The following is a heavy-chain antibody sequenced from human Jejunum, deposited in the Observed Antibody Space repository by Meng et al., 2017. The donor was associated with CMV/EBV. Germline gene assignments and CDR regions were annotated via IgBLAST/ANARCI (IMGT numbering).Heavy chain of an antibody. V-gene: IGHV3-30-3*01. CDR1: GFTFSTDA. CDR3: AREVGAQDY. CDR2: MSYDGSTK. J-gene: IGHJ4*02. D-gene: IGHD6-6*01. Sequence: QGRLGAWGGGVVPPGRSLGLSCAAPGFTFSTDARHWVRQAPGKGLEWVAVMSYDGSTKYYADSVKGRFTISRDNAKNTLYLQMNSLRAEDTAVYYCAREVGAQDYWGQGTLVTVPS.